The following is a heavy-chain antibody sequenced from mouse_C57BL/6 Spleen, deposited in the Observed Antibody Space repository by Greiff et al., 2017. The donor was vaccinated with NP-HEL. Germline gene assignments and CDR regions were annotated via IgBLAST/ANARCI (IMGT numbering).Heavy chain of an antibody. V-gene: IGHV3-6*01. J-gene: IGHJ2*01. CDR1: GYSITSGYY. CDR2: ISYDGSN. CDR3: ASNFVDY. Sequence: EVQVVESGPGLVKPSQSLSLTCSVTGYSITSGYYWNWIRQFPGNKLEWMGYISYDGSNNYNPSLKNRISITRDTSKNQFFLKLNSVTTEDTATYYCASNFVDYWGQGTTLTVSS. D-gene: IGHD1-3*01.